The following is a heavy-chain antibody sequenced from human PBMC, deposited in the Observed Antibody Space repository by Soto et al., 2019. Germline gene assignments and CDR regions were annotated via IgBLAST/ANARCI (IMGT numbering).Heavy chain of an antibody. V-gene: IGHV1-2*04. J-gene: IGHJ5*02. CDR1: GYTFTGYY. D-gene: IGHD3-9*01. CDR2: INPNSGGT. Sequence: ASVKVSCKASGYTFTGYYMHWVRQAPGQGLEWMGWINPNSGGTNYAQKFQGWVTMTRDTSISTAYMELSRLRSDDTAVYYCALANYDNLTGSANTWYAPWGQGTLVTVSS. CDR3: ALANYDNLTGSANTWYAP.